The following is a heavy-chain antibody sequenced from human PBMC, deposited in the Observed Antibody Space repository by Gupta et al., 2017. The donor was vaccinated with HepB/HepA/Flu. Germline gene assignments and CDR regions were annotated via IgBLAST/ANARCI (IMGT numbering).Heavy chain of an antibody. D-gene: IGHD3-10*01. V-gene: IGHV5-51*01. CDR2: IYPGESDT. Sequence: EVQLVQSGAEVKKPGESLKISCKGSRNSFTNYWIAWVRQMPGKGLEWMGIIYPGESDTRDSPAFQGQVTISDEKASNTAYLQWKRLKASDTAMYYCARHRGRGHWYFDLGGRGTIVTVSS. CDR1: RNSFTNYW. J-gene: IGHJ2*01. CDR3: ARHRGRGHWYFDL.